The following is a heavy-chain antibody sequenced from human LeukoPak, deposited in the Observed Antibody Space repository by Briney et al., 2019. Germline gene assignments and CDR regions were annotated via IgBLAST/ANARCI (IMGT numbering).Heavy chain of an antibody. CDR3: AKTYYGSGSYSGFDY. Sequence: GGSLRLSCAASGFIFSSHAMSWVRQAPVKGLEWVSTISGSGGYTYYADSVKGRFTISRDTSKNTLYLQMNSLTTEDTAVYYCAKTYYGSGSYSGFDYWGQGTLVTISS. J-gene: IGHJ4*02. CDR2: ISGSGGYT. D-gene: IGHD3-10*01. CDR1: GFIFSSHA. V-gene: IGHV3-23*01.